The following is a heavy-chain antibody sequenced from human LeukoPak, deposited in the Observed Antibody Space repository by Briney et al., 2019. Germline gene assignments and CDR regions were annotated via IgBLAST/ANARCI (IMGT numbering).Heavy chain of an antibody. Sequence: ASVKVSCKASGYTFTDYYMHWVRQAPGQGLEWIVWISPDSGRTGFAQKFQGRFTMTRDTSISTAYMELSRLGYDDTAVYYCARDTRSSYLQYYFDYWGQGTLVTVSS. D-gene: IGHD5-24*01. V-gene: IGHV1-2*02. CDR3: ARDTRSSYLQYYFDY. J-gene: IGHJ4*02. CDR2: ISPDSGRT. CDR1: GYTFTDYY.